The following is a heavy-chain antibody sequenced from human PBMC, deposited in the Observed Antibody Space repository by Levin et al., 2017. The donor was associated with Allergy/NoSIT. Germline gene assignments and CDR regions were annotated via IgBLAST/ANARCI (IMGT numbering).Heavy chain of an antibody. V-gene: IGHV3-30-3*01. CDR1: GFTFSSYA. CDR3: ARDRGVVVVAATFDY. CDR2: ISYDGSNK. D-gene: IGHD2-15*01. J-gene: IGHJ4*02. Sequence: PGGSLRLSCAASGFTFSSYAMHWVRQAPGKGLEWVAVISYDGSNKYYADSVKGRFTISRDNSKNTLYLQMNSLRAEDTAVYYCARDRGVVVVAATFDYWGQGTLVTVSS.